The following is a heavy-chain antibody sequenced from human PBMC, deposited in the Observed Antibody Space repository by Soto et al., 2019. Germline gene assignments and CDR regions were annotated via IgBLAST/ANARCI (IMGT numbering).Heavy chain of an antibody. J-gene: IGHJ3*02. CDR2: ISSSSSYI. Sequence: GGSLRLSCAASGFTFSSYSMNWVRQAPGKGLEWVSSISSSSSYIYYADSVKGRFTISRDNAKNSLYLQMNSLRAEDTAVYYCAKARRGHDFDAFDIWGQGTMVTVSS. CDR1: GFTFSSYS. D-gene: IGHD2-21*02. V-gene: IGHV3-21*01. CDR3: AKARRGHDFDAFDI.